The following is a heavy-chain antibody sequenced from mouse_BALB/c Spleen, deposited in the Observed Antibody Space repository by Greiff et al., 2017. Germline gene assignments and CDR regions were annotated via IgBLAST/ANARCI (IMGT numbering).Heavy chain of an antibody. J-gene: IGHJ4*01. CDR2: ISSGGST. V-gene: IGHV5-6-5*01. Sequence: EVKVVESGGGLVKPGGSLKLSCAASGFTFSSYAMSWVRQTPEKRLEWVASISSGGSTYYPDSVKGRFTISRDNARNILYLQMSSLRSEDTAMYYCARTSIRDAMDYWGQGTSVTVSS. CDR1: GFTFSSYA. CDR3: ARTSIRDAMDY. D-gene: IGHD2-10*02.